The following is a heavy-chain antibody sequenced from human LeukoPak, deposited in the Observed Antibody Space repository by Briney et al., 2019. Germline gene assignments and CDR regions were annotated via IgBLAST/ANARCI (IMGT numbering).Heavy chain of an antibody. V-gene: IGHV3-11*06. D-gene: IGHD6-19*01. Sequence: PGGSLRLSCAVSGFTFSDYYMDWVRQAPGKGLEWVSVISGDSAYMYYADSVKGRFTVSRDNAKNSLFLHMSSLRAEDTAVYYCTRDATGWSRDYWGQGTLVTVSS. CDR1: GFTFSDYY. CDR3: TRDATGWSRDY. J-gene: IGHJ4*02. CDR2: ISGDSAYM.